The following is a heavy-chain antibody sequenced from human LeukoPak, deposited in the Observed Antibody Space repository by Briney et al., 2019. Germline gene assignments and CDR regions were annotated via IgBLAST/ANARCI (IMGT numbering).Heavy chain of an antibody. CDR1: GFTFTNSW. J-gene: IGHJ4*02. D-gene: IGHD1-26*01. Sequence: GESLRLSCAASGFTFTNSWMAWVRQAPGKGLEWVANIKQDGSTKHYVDSLQGRFTISSDNPKHSLYLQMNSLRADDTAVYYCARDTDGSRDYWGQGILVTVAS. CDR2: IKQDGSTK. CDR3: ARDTDGSRDY. V-gene: IGHV3-7*01.